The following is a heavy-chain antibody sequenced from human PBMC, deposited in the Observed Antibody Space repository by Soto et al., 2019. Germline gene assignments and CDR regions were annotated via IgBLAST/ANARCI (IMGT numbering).Heavy chain of an antibody. CDR2: IHSDGSST. CDR1: GFTFSYYW. CDR3: ARGLVVVVSQDYFDP. Sequence: PGGSLRLSCAASGFTFSYYWMHWVRQAPGKGLLWVSRIHSDGSSTTYADFVKGRFIISRDNFKNTLYLQMNSLRAEDTAVYYCARGLVVVVSQDYFDPWGQGT. V-gene: IGHV3-74*01. J-gene: IGHJ5*02. D-gene: IGHD2-15*01.